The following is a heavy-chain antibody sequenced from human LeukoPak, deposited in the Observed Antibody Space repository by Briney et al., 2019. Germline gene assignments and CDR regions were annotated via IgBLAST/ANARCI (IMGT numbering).Heavy chain of an antibody. D-gene: IGHD3-10*01. V-gene: IGHV4-39*01. J-gene: IGHJ1*01. Sequence: SKTLSLTCTVSGGSISSSSYYWGWIRQPPGKGLEWIGSIYYSGSTYYNPSLKSRVTISVDTSKNQFSLKLSSVTAADTAVYSCARQRSLYYGSGFQSYFQHWGQGTLVTVSS. CDR2: IYYSGST. CDR1: GGSISSSSYY. CDR3: ARQRSLYYGSGFQSYFQH.